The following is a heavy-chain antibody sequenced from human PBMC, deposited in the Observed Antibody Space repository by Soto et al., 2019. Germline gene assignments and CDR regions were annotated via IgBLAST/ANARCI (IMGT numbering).Heavy chain of an antibody. V-gene: IGHV4-59*01. CDR2: IYYSGST. J-gene: IGHJ4*02. Sequence: SSETLSLTCTVSGGSISSYYWSWIRKPPGKGLEWIGYIYYSGSTNYNPSLKSRVTISVDTSKNQFSLKLSSVTAADTAVYYCARAPIDYSGSYYFDYWGQGTLVTVSS. CDR3: ARAPIDYSGSYYFDY. D-gene: IGHD1-26*01. CDR1: GGSISSYY.